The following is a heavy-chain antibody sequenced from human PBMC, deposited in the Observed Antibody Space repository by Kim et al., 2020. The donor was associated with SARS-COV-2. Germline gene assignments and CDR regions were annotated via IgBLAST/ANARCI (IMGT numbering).Heavy chain of an antibody. Sequence: GGSLRLSCAASGFTFSSYSMNWVRQAPGKGLEWVSYISSSSSTIYYADSVKGRFTISRDNAKNSLYLQMNSLRAEDTAVYYCASWFYGSGSYYNPPPYYYYYGMDVWGQGTTVTVSS. J-gene: IGHJ6*02. D-gene: IGHD3-10*01. V-gene: IGHV3-48*04. CDR1: GFTFSSYS. CDR3: ASWFYGSGSYYNPPPYYYYYGMDV. CDR2: ISSSSSTI.